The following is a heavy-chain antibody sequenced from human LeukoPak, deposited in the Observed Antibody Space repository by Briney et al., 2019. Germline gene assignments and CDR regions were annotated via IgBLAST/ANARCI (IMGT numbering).Heavy chain of an antibody. V-gene: IGHV3-33*01. CDR2: IWCDGSNK. Sequence: PGGSLRLSCAASGFTFSSYGMHWVRQAPGKGLEWVAVIWCDGSNKYYADSVKGRFTISRDNSKNTLYLQMNSLRAEDTAVYYCVGSTFDYWGQGTLVTVSS. CDR3: VGSTFDY. D-gene: IGHD2-2*01. J-gene: IGHJ4*02. CDR1: GFTFSSYG.